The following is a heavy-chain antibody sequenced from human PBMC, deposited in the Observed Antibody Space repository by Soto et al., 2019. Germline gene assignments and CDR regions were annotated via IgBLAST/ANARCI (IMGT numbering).Heavy chain of an antibody. CDR3: AKDGLSDSPSAIDY. Sequence: TGGSLRLSCAASGFTSSKYAMTWARQAPGKGLEWVSAISGSGYNSYYADSVDGRFTISRDNSKNTLFPQMNSLRDEDTAIYYCAKDGLSDSPSAIDYWGQGTRVTVSS. V-gene: IGHV3-23*01. CDR1: GFTSSKYA. CDR2: ISGSGYNS. J-gene: IGHJ4*02. D-gene: IGHD6-13*01.